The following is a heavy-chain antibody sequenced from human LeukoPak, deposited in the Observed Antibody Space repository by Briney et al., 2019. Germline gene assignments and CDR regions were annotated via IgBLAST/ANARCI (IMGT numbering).Heavy chain of an antibody. CDR3: ARVSNGEPN. CDR1: GFTFSSYS. CDR2: ISSSSSYI. J-gene: IGHJ4*02. Sequence: GGSLRLSCAASGFTFSSYSMNWVRQAPGKGLEWVSSISSSSSYIYYAASVKGRFTISRDNAKNSLYLQMNSLRAEDTAVYYCARVSNGEPNWGQGTLVTVSS. D-gene: IGHD4-17*01. V-gene: IGHV3-21*01.